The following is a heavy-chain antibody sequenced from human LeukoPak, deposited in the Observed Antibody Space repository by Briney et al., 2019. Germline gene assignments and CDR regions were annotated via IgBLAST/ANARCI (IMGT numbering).Heavy chain of an antibody. CDR1: GFIVSNNY. D-gene: IGHD2-15*01. V-gene: IGHV3-7*04. Sequence: PGGSLRLSCAASGFIVSNNYMSWLREAPGKGLEWVANIKQDGSEKYYVDSVKGRFTISRDNAKNSLYLQMNSLRAEDTAVYLCARDRYCSGGSCYKDPLDYWGRGTLVTVSP. CDR3: ARDRYCSGGSCYKDPLDY. CDR2: IKQDGSEK. J-gene: IGHJ4*02.